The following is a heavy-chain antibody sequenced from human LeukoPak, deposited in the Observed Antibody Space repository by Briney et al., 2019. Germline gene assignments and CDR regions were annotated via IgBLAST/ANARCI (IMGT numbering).Heavy chain of an antibody. V-gene: IGHV3-30-3*01. CDR2: ISYARSNK. CDR3: ARDEGILGYCSSTSCFRGVEQ. J-gene: IGHJ4*02. D-gene: IGHD2-2*01. CDR1: GFTFRSYA. Sequence: PGGSLRLSCAASGFTFRSYAMQWVRPAPGKGLWRVAVISYARSNKYYADSVKGRFTISRAHSKNTLYLQMNSLRAEDTAVYYCARDEGILGYCSSTSCFRGVEQWGQGTLVTVSS.